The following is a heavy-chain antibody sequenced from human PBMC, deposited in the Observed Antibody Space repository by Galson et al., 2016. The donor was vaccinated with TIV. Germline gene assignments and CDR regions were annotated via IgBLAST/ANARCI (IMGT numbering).Heavy chain of an antibody. CDR1: GNSLNELV. CDR3: ATVAWFPGLSLDN. CDR2: FDPEVSKT. Sequence: SVKVYCKVSGNSLNELVIHWVRQAPGKGLEWMGGFDPEVSKTVYAQMLQGRVTMAADTSRNTAYMELGSLRFEDTAVYYCATVAWFPGLSLDNWGQGTLVTVSS. D-gene: IGHD2/OR15-2a*01. V-gene: IGHV1-24*01. J-gene: IGHJ4*02.